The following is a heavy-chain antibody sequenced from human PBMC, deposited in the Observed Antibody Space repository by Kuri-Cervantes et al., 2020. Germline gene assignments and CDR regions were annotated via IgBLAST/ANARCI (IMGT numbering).Heavy chain of an antibody. J-gene: IGHJ4*02. CDR1: GFTFSSYG. CDR3: AKDDLTSLIHYFDS. D-gene: IGHD5-18*01. V-gene: IGHV3-33*06. CDR2: IWYDGSNR. Sequence: SLKISCAASGFTFSSYGMHWVRQAPGKGLEWVAVIWYDGSNRYYADSVKGRFTISRDNSENTLYLQMNSLRAEDTAVYYCAKDDLTSLIHYFDSWGQGTLVTVSS.